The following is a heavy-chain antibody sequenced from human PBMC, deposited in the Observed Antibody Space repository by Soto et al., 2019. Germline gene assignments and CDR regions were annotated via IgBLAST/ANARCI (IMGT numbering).Heavy chain of an antibody. V-gene: IGHV4-31*11. CDR1: GGSISSGGYY. D-gene: IGHD5-18*01. CDR3: ATADTRNWFDP. CDR2: IYYSGST. J-gene: IGHJ5*02. Sequence: SETLSLTCAVSGGSISSGGYYWSWIRQHPGKGLEWIGYIYYSGSTYYNPSLKSRVTISVDTSKNQFSLKLSSVTAADTAVYYCATADTRNWFDPWGQGTLVTVSS.